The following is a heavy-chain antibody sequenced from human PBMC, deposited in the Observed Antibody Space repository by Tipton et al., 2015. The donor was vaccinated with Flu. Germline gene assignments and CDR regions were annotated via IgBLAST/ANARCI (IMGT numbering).Heavy chain of an antibody. D-gene: IGHD4-11*01. CDR1: GYSIRSSNYY. CDR3: ARRDYSNYVSEPKNWFDP. V-gene: IGHV4-38-2*01. CDR2: IFHSGNS. J-gene: IGHJ5*02. Sequence: TLSLTCAVSGYSIRSSNYYWGWIRQPPGKGLEWIGNIFHSGNSYHNPSLKSRVTMSVETSKNQFSLKLSSVTAADTAVYYRARRDYSNYVSEPKNWFDPWGQGTLVTVSA.